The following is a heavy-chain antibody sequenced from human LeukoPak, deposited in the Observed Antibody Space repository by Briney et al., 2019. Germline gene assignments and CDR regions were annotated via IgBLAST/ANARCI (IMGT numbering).Heavy chain of an antibody. CDR1: GFTFNRYA. Sequence: GGSLRLSCAASGFTFNRYAMSWVRQAPGKGLEWVSAISGSGGSTYYADSVKGRFTISRDNSKNTLYLQMNSLRAEDTAVYYCAKDLGVVTMIVVVNQGAFDIWGQGTMVTVSS. D-gene: IGHD3-22*01. J-gene: IGHJ3*02. CDR2: ISGSGGST. CDR3: AKDLGVVTMIVVVNQGAFDI. V-gene: IGHV3-23*01.